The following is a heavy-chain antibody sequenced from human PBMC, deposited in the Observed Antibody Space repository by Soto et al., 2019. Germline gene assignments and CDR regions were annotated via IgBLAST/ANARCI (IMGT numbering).Heavy chain of an antibody. CDR3: AGELSNWPEYFEF. Sequence: TLSPTCTVSGCSISSGYYYWSWIRQPPGKGLEGIGYIYYRGRTAYNPSLKSRIVISIDTSQKQFPLSLNSLNAADTAVYYCAGELSNWPEYFEFWGVGTLVNVSS. CDR2: IYYRGRT. D-gene: IGHD1-1*01. CDR1: GCSISSGYYY. V-gene: IGHV4-30-4*01. J-gene: IGHJ4*02.